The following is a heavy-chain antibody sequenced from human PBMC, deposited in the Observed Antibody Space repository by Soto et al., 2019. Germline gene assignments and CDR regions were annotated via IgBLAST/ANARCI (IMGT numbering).Heavy chain of an antibody. CDR3: ARDKITGLFDY. CDR2: INHSGST. J-gene: IGHJ4*02. CDR1: GGSTSSYY. Sequence: PSETLSLTCSVSGGSTSSYYWTWIRQPPGTGLEWIGEINHSGSTNYNPSLKSRVTISVDTSKNQFSLKLTSVTAADTAVYYCARDKITGLFDYWGQGTLVPVSS. V-gene: IGHV4-34*01. D-gene: IGHD2-8*02.